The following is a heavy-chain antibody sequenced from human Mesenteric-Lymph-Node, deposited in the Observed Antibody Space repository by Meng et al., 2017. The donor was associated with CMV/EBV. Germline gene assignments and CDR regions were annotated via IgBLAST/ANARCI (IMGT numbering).Heavy chain of an antibody. Sequence: ASVKVSCKASGYTVTDYQIHWVRQAPGQGLEWMGWISPKSGGTYYAQNFQGRVTMTRDTSITTAYMELNRLRSDDMAVYYCATSEKGSTVFWGLGYYGLDVWGQGTAVTVSS. CDR1: GYTVTDYQ. J-gene: IGHJ6*02. CDR2: ISPKSGGT. V-gene: IGHV1-2*02. CDR3: ATSEKGSTVFWGLGYYGLDV. D-gene: IGHD3-16*01.